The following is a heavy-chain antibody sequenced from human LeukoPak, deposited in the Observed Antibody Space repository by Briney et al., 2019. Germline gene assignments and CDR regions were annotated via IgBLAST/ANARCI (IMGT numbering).Heavy chain of an antibody. CDR2: ITGSGDST. J-gene: IGHJ4*02. V-gene: IGHV3-23*01. Sequence: GGSLRLSCVASGFTFGNYAMSWVRQAPGKGLEWVSAITGSGDSTFNADSVKGRFTISRDNSKNTLHLQMNNLRAEDTAIYYCAKSRIVVVTAIDYWGQGIPVTVSS. CDR1: GFTFGNYA. CDR3: AKSRIVVVTAIDY. D-gene: IGHD2-21*02.